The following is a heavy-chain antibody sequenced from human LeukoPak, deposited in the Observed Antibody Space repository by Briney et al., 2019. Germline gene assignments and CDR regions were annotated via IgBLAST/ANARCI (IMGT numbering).Heavy chain of an antibody. D-gene: IGHD3-10*01. J-gene: IGHJ6*04. V-gene: IGHV3-33*01. CDR2: IWYDGSNK. CDR3: AREPRIDHYGSGSHYYYYGMDV. Sequence: PGRSLRLSCAASGFTFSSYGMHWVRQAPGKGLEWVAVIWYDGSNKYYADSVKGRFTISRDNSKNTLYLQMNSLRAEDTAVYYCAREPRIDHYGSGSHYYYYGMDVWGKGTTVTVSS. CDR1: GFTFSSYG.